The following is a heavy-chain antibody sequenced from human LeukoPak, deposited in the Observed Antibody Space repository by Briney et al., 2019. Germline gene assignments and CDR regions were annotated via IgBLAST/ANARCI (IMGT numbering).Heavy chain of an antibody. D-gene: IGHD3-3*01. J-gene: IGHJ4*02. CDR1: GYTLSELS. CDR2: LDPNDGET. V-gene: IGHV1-24*01. CDR3: AASFLRFSPDFDY. Sequence: GASVKVSCKVSGYTLSELSIHWVRQAPGKGLERVGGLDPNDGETIYAQKFQGRVIMTEDTSTDTAYMELSSLRSEDTAVFYCAASFLRFSPDFDYWGQGTLVTVSS.